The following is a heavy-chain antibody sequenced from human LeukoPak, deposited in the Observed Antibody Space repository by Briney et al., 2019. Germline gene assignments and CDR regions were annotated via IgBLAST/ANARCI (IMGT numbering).Heavy chain of an antibody. V-gene: IGHV1-69*13. J-gene: IGHJ4*02. D-gene: IGHD2-21*02. CDR1: GGTFSSYA. Sequence: SVKVSCKASGGTFSSYAISWVRQAPGQGLEWMGGIIPIFGTANYAQKFQGRVTITADESTSTAYMELGSLRSEDTAVYYCARDHGGDGLFDDYWGQGTLVTVSS. CDR3: ARDHGGDGLFDDY. CDR2: IIPIFGTA.